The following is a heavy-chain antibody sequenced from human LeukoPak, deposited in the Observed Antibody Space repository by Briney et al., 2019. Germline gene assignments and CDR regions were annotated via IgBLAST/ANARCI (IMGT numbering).Heavy chain of an antibody. D-gene: IGHD6-19*01. CDR3: ARASLRQWLDEDYYFDY. J-gene: IGHJ4*02. CDR1: GFTFSSYS. CDR2: ISSSSYI. Sequence: GGSLRLSCAASGFTFSSYSMNWVRQAPGKGLEWVSSISSSSYIYYADSVKGRFTISRDNAKNSLYLQMNSLRAEDTAVYYCARASLRQWLDEDYYFDYWGQGTLVTVSS. V-gene: IGHV3-21*01.